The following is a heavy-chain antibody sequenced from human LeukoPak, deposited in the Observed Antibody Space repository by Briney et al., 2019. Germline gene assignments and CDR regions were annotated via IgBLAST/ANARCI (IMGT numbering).Heavy chain of an antibody. V-gene: IGHV3-66*02. D-gene: IGHD3-10*01. Sequence: PGGSLRLSCAASGFTVSSNYMSWVRQAPGKGLEWVSVIYSGGSTYYADSVKGRFTISRDNSKNTLYLQMNSLRAEDTAVYYCARFPSGGKRRYYYGMDAWGQGTTVTVSS. CDR1: GFTVSSNY. J-gene: IGHJ6*02. CDR2: IYSGGST. CDR3: ARFPSGGKRRYYYGMDA.